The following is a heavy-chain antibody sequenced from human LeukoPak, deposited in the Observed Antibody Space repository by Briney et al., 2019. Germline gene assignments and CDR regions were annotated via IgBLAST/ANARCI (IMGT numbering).Heavy chain of an antibody. Sequence: GASVKVSCKASGGTFSSYAISWVRQAPGQGLEWMGGIIPIFGTANYAQKFQGRVTITADESTSTAYMELSGLRSEDTAVYYCARDSVDIVVVPAAIRGAFDIWGQGTMVTVSS. CDR2: IIPIFGTA. J-gene: IGHJ3*02. D-gene: IGHD2-2*02. CDR3: ARDSVDIVVVPAAIRGAFDI. CDR1: GGTFSSYA. V-gene: IGHV1-69*13.